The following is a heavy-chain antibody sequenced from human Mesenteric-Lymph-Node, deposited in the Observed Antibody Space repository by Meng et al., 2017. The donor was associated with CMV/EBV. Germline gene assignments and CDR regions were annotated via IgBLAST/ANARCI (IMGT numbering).Heavy chain of an antibody. V-gene: IGHV5-10-1*01. CDR2: IDPSDSYT. J-gene: IGHJ4*02. CDR1: GYSFTSYW. CDR3: ARLDSSGLIRGGDY. D-gene: IGHD3-22*01. Sequence: SGYSFTSYWISWVRQVPGKGLLSMGRIDPSDSYTNCSPSFQGHVTISANKSISTAYLQWGSLKASDTAMYYCARLDSSGLIRGGDYWGQGTLVTVSS.